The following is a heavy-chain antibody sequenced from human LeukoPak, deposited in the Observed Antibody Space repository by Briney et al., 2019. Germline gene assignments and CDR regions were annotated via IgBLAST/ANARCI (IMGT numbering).Heavy chain of an antibody. CDR1: GFTFNIYA. J-gene: IGHJ4*02. D-gene: IGHD5-18*01. V-gene: IGHV3-23*01. CDR2: ISGSGVST. Sequence: GGSLRLSCAASGFTFNIYAMNWVRQAPGKGLEWVAAISGSGVSTIYADSVKGRFTISRDNSKNTLYLQMSSLRAEDTAVYYCAKDHMSSPVTYGYSFDSWGQGTLVTGSS. CDR3: AKDHMSSPVTYGYSFDS.